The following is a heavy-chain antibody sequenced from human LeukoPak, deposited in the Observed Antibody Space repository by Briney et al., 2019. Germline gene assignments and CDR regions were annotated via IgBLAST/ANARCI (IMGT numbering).Heavy chain of an antibody. V-gene: IGHV3-66*01. Sequence: GGSLRLSCAASGFTVSSNYLSWVHQAPGKGLDWVSVIFSGRNTYYADSVKGRFTISTDNPKNTLDLQMNSLRAEGTAVYYCARTVPGYCSGGSCLGYWGQGTLVTVSS. CDR2: IFSGRNT. J-gene: IGHJ4*02. D-gene: IGHD2-15*01. CDR3: ARTVPGYCSGGSCLGY. CDR1: GFTVSSNY.